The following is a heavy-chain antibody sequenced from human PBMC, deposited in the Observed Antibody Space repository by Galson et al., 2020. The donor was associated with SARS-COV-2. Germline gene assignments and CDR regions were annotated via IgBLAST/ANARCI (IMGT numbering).Heavy chain of an antibody. J-gene: IGHJ4*02. Sequence: GESLKISCAAPGFSFGTYVMSWVRQAPGKGFEWVSSIGASDGTTEYADSVKGRFTIPRDNAKYTLYLQMNSLRVEDTATYYCVKPHRTVYGEGYWGQGNLVTVSS. CDR2: IGASDGTT. CDR1: GFSFGTYV. V-gene: IGHV3-23*01. D-gene: IGHD2-8*01. CDR3: VKPHRTVYGEGY.